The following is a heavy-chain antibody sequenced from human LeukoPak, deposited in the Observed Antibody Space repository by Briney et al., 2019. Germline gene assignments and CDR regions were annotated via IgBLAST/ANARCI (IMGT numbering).Heavy chain of an antibody. D-gene: IGHD2-2*01. V-gene: IGHV3-53*05. CDR3: ANTYCSSTSCYLGALDY. J-gene: IGHJ4*02. Sequence: PGGSLRLSCAASGFTVSSNYMSWVRQAPGKGLEWVSVIYSGGSTYYADSVKGRFTISRDNSKNTLYLQMNSLRAEDTAVYYCANTYCSSTSCYLGALDYWGQGTLVTVSS. CDR1: GFTVSSNY. CDR2: IYSGGST.